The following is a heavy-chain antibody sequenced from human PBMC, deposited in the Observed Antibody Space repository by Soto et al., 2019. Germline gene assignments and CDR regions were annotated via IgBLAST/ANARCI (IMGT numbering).Heavy chain of an antibody. V-gene: IGHV3-30*18. D-gene: IGHD1-26*01. Sequence: QVQLVESGGGVVQPGRSLRLSCAASGFTFSTYGMHWVRQAPGKGLEWVAVMGNDGITTFYADSVKGRFTISRDNSTNTLFLQMNSLRADDTAVYYCAKEFQWELHAFDIWGQGTMVTVSS. J-gene: IGHJ3*02. CDR1: GFTFSTYG. CDR2: MGNDGITT. CDR3: AKEFQWELHAFDI.